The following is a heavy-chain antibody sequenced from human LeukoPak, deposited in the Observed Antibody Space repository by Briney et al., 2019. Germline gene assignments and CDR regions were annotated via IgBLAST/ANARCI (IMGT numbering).Heavy chain of an antibody. CDR1: GYSFTSYW. Sequence: GESLKISCKGSGYSFTSYWIGWVRQMPGKGLEWMGIIYPGDSDTRYSPSFQGQVTISADKHISTAYLQWSSLKASDTAMYYCARTAYYYDSSGYNFDYWGQGTLVTVSS. J-gene: IGHJ4*02. V-gene: IGHV5-51*04. CDR3: ARTAYYYDSSGYNFDY. D-gene: IGHD3-22*01. CDR2: IYPGDSDT.